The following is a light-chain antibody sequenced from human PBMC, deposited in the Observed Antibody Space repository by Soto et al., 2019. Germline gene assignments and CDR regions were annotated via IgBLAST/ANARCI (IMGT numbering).Light chain of an antibody. CDR1: QSLLSSNGNNY. V-gene: IGKV2-28*01. J-gene: IGKJ4*01. CDR2: LGS. Sequence: DIVLTQSPLSLPVTPGEPASISCRSSQSLLSSNGNNYLDWYLQKPGQSPQVLIYLGSNRASGVPDRFSGSGSGTEFTLTISSLQPEDFASYYCQQSYTTPLTFGGGTKVDIK. CDR3: QQSYTTPLT.